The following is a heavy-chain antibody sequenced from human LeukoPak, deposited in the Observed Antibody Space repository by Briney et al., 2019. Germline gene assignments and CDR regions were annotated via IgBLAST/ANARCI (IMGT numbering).Heavy chain of an antibody. CDR1: GFTFTTYG. CDR2: LSGRSNSI. J-gene: IGHJ6*02. D-gene: IGHD2-15*01. Sequence: GGSLRLSCAASGFTFTTYGMNWVRQAPGKGLEWVSYLSGRSNSIYYAESVKGRFTISRDNSKNTLFLQMNSLRAEDTAVYYCAKSLYCGGGSCYPSALGMDVWGQGTTVTVSS. CDR3: AKSLYCGGGSCYPSALGMDV. V-gene: IGHV3-48*01.